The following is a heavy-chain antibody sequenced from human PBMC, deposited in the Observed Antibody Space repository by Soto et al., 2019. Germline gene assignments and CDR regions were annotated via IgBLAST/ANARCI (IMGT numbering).Heavy chain of an antibody. CDR3: ARSQRGRTAFTFDY. J-gene: IGHJ4*02. D-gene: IGHD3-16*01. CDR1: GVSISSPSYY. CDR2: IYYSGTT. Sequence: SSETLSLTCTVSGVSISSPSYYWSWIRQPPGKGLEWIGYIYYSGTTNYNSYLKSRLSLSVDMSKNQFSLKLASVTAADTAVYFCARSQRGRTAFTFDYWGQGALVTVSS. V-gene: IGHV4-61*01.